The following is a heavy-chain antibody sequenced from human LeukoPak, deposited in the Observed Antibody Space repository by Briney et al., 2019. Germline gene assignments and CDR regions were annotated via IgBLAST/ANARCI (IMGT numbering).Heavy chain of an antibody. Sequence: GGSLRLSCAASGFTFSSYAMYWVRQAPGKGLEWVAVISYDGSNKYYADSVKGRFTISRDNSKNTLYLQMNSLRAEDTAVYYCARESTIWFGAMDVWGKGTTVTVSS. J-gene: IGHJ6*03. D-gene: IGHD3-10*01. CDR3: ARESTIWFGAMDV. CDR1: GFTFSSYA. V-gene: IGHV3-30*04. CDR2: ISYDGSNK.